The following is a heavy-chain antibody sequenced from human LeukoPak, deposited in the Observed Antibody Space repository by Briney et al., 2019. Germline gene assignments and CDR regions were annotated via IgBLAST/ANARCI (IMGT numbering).Heavy chain of an antibody. CDR3: ARDKSYYDSSGYFWYFDL. Sequence: PSETLSLTCTVSGGSISRYSWSWIRQSPGKGLEWIGQIYYSGSTNYNPSPQSRVTISVDTSKNQFSLKLSSVTAADTAVYYCARDKSYYDSSGYFWYFDLWGRGTLVTVSS. CDR2: IYYSGST. V-gene: IGHV4-59*01. CDR1: GGSISRYS. D-gene: IGHD3-22*01. J-gene: IGHJ2*01.